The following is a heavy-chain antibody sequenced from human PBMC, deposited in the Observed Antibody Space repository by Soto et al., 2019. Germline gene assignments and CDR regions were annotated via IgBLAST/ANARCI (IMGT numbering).Heavy chain of an antibody. CDR3: ARELYGSGSYYNEEPLGY. CDR2: IYYSGST. D-gene: IGHD3-10*01. V-gene: IGHV4-59*01. CDR1: GGSISSYY. J-gene: IGHJ4*02. Sequence: SETLSLTCTVSGGSISSYYWSWIRRPPGKGLEWIGYIYYSGSTNYNPSLKSRVTISVDTSKNQFSLKLSSVTAADTAVYYCARELYGSGSYYNEEPLGYWGQGTLVTVS.